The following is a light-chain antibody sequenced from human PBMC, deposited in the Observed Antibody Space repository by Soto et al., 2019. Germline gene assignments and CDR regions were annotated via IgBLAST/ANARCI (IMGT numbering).Light chain of an antibody. CDR2: AAY. Sequence: ASQMTQSPSSLSASVGDRVTITCRASQDIGNKVGWFQQKPGQAPELLIYAAYNLQSGVPSRFSGSGSGTEFTLTISNLQPDDFATYYCQQYENYWTFGQGTKVDIK. V-gene: IGKV1-6*01. CDR1: QDIGNK. J-gene: IGKJ1*01. CDR3: QQYENYWT.